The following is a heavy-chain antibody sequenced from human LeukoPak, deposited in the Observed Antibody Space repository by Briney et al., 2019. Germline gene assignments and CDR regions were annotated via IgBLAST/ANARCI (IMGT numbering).Heavy chain of an antibody. Sequence: PSETLSLTCAVYGGSFSGYYWSWIRQPPGKGLEWIGEINHSGSTNYNPSLKSRVTISVDTSKNQFSLKLSSVTAADTAVYYCARRRGSYYDSSGYNWFDPWGQGTLVTVSS. CDR3: ARRRGSYYDSSGYNWFDP. CDR1: GGSFSGYY. J-gene: IGHJ5*02. V-gene: IGHV4-34*01. CDR2: INHSGST. D-gene: IGHD3-22*01.